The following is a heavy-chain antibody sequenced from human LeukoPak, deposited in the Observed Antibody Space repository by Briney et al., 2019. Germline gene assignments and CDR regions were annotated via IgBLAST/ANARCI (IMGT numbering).Heavy chain of an antibody. D-gene: IGHD5-12*01. CDR2: IYPGDSDT. J-gene: IGHJ5*02. CDR3: ARQQVATTSGWFDP. V-gene: IGHV5-51*01. Sequence: GESMKISCKGSGYIFTSYWIGWVRQMPGKGLEWMGIIYPGDSDTRYSPSFQGQVTISADKSISTAYLQWSSLKASDTAMYYCARQQVATTSGWFDPWGQGTLVTVSS. CDR1: GYIFTSYW.